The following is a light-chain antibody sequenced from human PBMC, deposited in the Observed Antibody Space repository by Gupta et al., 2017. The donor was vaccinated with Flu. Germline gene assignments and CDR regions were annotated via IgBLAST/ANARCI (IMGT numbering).Light chain of an antibody. CDR3: SSDAGSGTWV. J-gene: IGLJ1*01. Sequence: QSAPTQPRSVSGSPGQSVTISCTGTSNDVGGSNRVSWYEQPPGKAHNLILYDVTERPAGVPDRFSASKAANTASLTISGPQADEDADYYYSSDAGSGTWVFGTGTTVTVL. CDR1: SNDVGGSNR. V-gene: IGLV2-11*01. CDR2: DVT.